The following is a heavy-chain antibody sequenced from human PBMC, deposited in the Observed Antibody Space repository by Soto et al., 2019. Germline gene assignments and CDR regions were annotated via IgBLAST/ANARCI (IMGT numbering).Heavy chain of an antibody. J-gene: IGHJ6*02. CDR1: GYSFTRHD. V-gene: IGHV1-8*01. CDR3: AREGSLFSGVIVFYGMDV. CDR2: INPSSGNT. Sequence: QVQLVQSGAEVKKPGASVKVSCKASGYSFTRHDINWVRQAPGQGLEWMGWINPSSGNTGYAQRFLGRLTMTTDTSTSTAYMELSGLKSEDTAIYYCAREGSLFSGVIVFYGMDVWGQGTTVTVPS. D-gene: IGHD3-3*01.